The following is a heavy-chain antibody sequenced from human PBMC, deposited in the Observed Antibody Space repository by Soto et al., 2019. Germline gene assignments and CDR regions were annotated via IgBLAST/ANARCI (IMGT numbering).Heavy chain of an antibody. CDR3: ARDRSYAMEV. CDR1: GFSIRDYW. V-gene: IGHV3-74*01. J-gene: IGHJ6*02. CDR2: INGDASST. Sequence: PGGSLRLSCEASGFSIRDYWMHWVRQAPGEGLVWVSCINGDASSTTYADSVKGRFTISRDDAKNTVYLQMTSLRAEDMAVYFCARDRSYAMEVWGQGTRVTVSS.